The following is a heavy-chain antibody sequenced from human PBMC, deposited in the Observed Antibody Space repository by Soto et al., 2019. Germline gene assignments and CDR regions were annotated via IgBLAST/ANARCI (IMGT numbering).Heavy chain of an antibody. CDR3: ARGRGDGYNQNWYFDL. Sequence: SETLSLTCAVYGGSFSGYYWSWIRQPPGKGLEWIGEINNGGSSNYNASLKSRGSMSVGTSNNQFSLKLTSVTAADTAVYYCARGRGDGYNQNWYFDLWGRGTLVTVSS. CDR1: GGSFSGYY. V-gene: IGHV4-34*01. J-gene: IGHJ2*01. D-gene: IGHD3-10*01. CDR2: INNGGSS.